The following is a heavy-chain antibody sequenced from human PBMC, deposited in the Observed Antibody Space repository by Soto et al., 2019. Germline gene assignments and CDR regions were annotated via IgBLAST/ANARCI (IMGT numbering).Heavy chain of an antibody. J-gene: IGHJ4*02. CDR3: TKGGYYDFWSGYSAFDY. CDR2: ISGSGDST. D-gene: IGHD3-3*01. CDR1: GFTFSSYV. V-gene: IGHV3-23*01. Sequence: GGSLRLSCAASGFTFSSYVMSWVRQAPGKGLEWVSAISGSGDSTYYADSVKGRFTISRDNSKNTLYLQVNSLRAEDTAIYYCTKGGYYDFWSGYSAFDYWGQGTLVTVSS.